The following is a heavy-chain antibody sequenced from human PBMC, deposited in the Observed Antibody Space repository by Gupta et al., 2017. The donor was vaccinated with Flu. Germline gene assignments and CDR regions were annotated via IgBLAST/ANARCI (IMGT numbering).Heavy chain of an antibody. J-gene: IGHJ5*02. Sequence: GKGMEWIGEIKESGSTKYNPSLEGRVTISVDTSRKQFSLKLKSVTAADTAVYFCARGAGFCSSSSCLGGRLGLWGQGTQVSVSS. CDR3: ARGAGFCSSSSCLGGRLGL. D-gene: IGHD2-2*01. CDR2: IKESGST. V-gene: IGHV4-34*01.